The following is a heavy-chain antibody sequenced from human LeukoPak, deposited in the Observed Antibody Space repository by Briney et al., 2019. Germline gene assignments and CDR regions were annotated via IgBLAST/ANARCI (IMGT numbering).Heavy chain of an antibody. V-gene: IGHV4-4*07. CDR1: GGSINSYY. CDR3: ARGGKATVVTM. Sequence: SETLSLTCTVSGGSINSYYWSWIRQPAGKGLEWIGRIYSSGSTNYNPLLKSRVSMSVDTSKNQFSLKLTSVTAADTAVYFCARGGKATVVTMWGQGILVTVSS. CDR2: IYSSGST. J-gene: IGHJ4*02. D-gene: IGHD4-23*01.